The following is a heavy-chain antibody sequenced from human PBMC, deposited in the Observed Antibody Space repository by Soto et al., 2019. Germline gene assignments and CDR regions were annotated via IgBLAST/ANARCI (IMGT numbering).Heavy chain of an antibody. J-gene: IGHJ5*02. Sequence: PGGSLRLSCAASGFTFSSYGMHWVRQAPGKGLEWVAVIRYDGSNKYYADSVKGRFTISRDNSKNTLYLQMNSLRAEDTAVYYCARGGDIVVPINWFDPWGQGTLVTVSS. CDR3: ARGGDIVVPINWFDP. V-gene: IGHV3-33*01. CDR2: IRYDGSNK. CDR1: GFTFSSYG. D-gene: IGHD2-15*01.